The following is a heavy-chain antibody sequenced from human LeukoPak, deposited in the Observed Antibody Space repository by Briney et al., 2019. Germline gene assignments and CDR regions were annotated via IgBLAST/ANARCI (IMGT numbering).Heavy chain of an antibody. CDR2: INPNSGGT. CDR1: GYTFTGYY. Sequence: GASVKVSCKASGYTFTGYYMHWVRQAPGQGLAWMGWINPNSGGTNYAQKFQGRVTMTRDTSISTAYMELSRLSSEDTAVYYCARSLEEWYFDIWGRGTLVTVSS. CDR3: ARSLEEWYFDI. V-gene: IGHV1-2*02. J-gene: IGHJ2*01. D-gene: IGHD1-1*01.